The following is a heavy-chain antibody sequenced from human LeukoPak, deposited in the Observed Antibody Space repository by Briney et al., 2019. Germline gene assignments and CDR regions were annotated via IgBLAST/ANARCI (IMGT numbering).Heavy chain of an antibody. CDR3: ARRSPEDIVVVPAAIRVFFYYYYMDV. J-gene: IGHJ6*03. V-gene: IGHV1-18*01. CDR2: ISAYNGNT. D-gene: IGHD2-2*01. CDR1: GYTFTSYG. Sequence: GASVKVSCKASGYTFTSYGISWVRQAPGQGLEWMGWISAYNGNTNYAQKLQGRVTMTTDTSTSTAYMELRSLRSDDTAVYYCARRSPEDIVVVPAAIRVFFYYYYMDVWGKGTTVTVSS.